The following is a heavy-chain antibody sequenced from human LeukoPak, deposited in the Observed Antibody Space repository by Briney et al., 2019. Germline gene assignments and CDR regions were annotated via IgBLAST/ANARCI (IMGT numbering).Heavy chain of an antibody. J-gene: IGHJ4*02. CDR2: ISRSRSYI. D-gene: IGHD2-8*02. CDR3: ARDAWSDY. CDR1: GFTFDSYT. V-gene: IGHV3-21*01. Sequence: GGSLRLSCAASGFTFDSYTLNWVRQAPGKGLEWVSSISRSRSYIYYADSVKGRFTISRDNAKNSLYLQMNSLRAEDTAVYYCARDAWSDYWGQGTLVTVSS.